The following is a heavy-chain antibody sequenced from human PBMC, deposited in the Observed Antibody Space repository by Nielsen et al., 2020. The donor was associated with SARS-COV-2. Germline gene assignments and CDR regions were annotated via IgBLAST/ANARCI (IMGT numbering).Heavy chain of an antibody. Sequence: GGSLRLSCAASGFIVSSKYVNWVRQAPGKGLEWVSVFYSGGTTLYADSVKGRFTISRDNGGHFLFLQLDSLRVEDTAVFYCVTYDETGFHWGQGTLVTVSS. J-gene: IGHJ4*02. D-gene: IGHD3-22*01. CDR2: FYSGGTT. CDR3: VTYDETGFH. CDR1: GFIVSSKY. V-gene: IGHV3-53*01.